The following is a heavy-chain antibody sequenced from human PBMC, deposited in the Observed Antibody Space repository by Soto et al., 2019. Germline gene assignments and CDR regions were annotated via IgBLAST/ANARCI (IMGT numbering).Heavy chain of an antibody. Sequence: QVQLVESGGGVVQPGRSLRLSCAASGFTFSSYGMHWVRQAPGKGLEWVAVIWYDGSNKYYADSVKVRFTISRDNSKNTLYLQMNSLRAEDTAVYYCARESIAAGYGMDVWGQGTTVTVSS. J-gene: IGHJ6*02. V-gene: IGHV3-33*01. D-gene: IGHD6-13*01. CDR1: GFTFSSYG. CDR2: IWYDGSNK. CDR3: ARESIAAGYGMDV.